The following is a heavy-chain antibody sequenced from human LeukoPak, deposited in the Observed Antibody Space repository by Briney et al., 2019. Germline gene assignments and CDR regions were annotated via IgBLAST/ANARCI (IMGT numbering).Heavy chain of an antibody. D-gene: IGHD3-3*01. CDR1: GGSISSSSYY. CDR2: IYYSGST. J-gene: IGHJ5*02. V-gene: IGHV4-39*07. CDR3: AREEWLSQYNWFDP. Sequence: PSETLSLTCTVSGGSISSSSYYWGWIRQPPGKGLEWIGSIYYSGSTYYNPSLKSRVTISVDTSKNRFSLKLSSVTAADTAVYYCAREEWLSQYNWFDPWGQGTLVTVSS.